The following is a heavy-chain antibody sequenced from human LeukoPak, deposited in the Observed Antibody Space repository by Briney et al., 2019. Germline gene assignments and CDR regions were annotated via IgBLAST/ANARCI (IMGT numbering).Heavy chain of an antibody. V-gene: IGHV3-21*01. D-gene: IGHD5-12*01. CDR2: ISSSSSYI. Sequence: GGPLRLSCAASGFTFSSYSMNWVRQAPGKGLEGVSSISSSSSYIYYADSVKGRFTISRDNAKNSLYLQMNSLRAEDTAVYYCARELGGYDPMDYWGQGTLVTVSS. J-gene: IGHJ4*02. CDR1: GFTFSSYS. CDR3: ARELGGYDPMDY.